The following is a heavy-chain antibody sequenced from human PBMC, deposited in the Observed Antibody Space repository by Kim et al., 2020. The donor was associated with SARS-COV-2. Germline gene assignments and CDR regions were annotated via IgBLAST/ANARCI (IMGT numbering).Heavy chain of an antibody. D-gene: IGHD6-13*01. J-gene: IGHJ6*02. Sequence: YAAPVKGRFTISRDDSKNTLYLQMNSLKTEDTAVYYCAGSRSGYDNGMDVWGQGTTVTVSS. V-gene: IGHV3-15*01. CDR3: AGSRSGYDNGMDV.